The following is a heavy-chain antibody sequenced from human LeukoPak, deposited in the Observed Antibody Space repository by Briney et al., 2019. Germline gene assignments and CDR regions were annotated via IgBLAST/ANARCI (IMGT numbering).Heavy chain of an antibody. Sequence: ASVKVSCKASGYTFTSYAMHWVRQAPGQRLEWMGWINASNGNTKYSQKFQGRVTITRDTSASTAYMELSSLRSEDTAVYYCAREPFGYCSSTSCYSYYGMDVWGQGTTVTVSS. D-gene: IGHD2-2*03. V-gene: IGHV1-3*01. CDR3: AREPFGYCSSTSCYSYYGMDV. CDR2: INASNGNT. J-gene: IGHJ6*02. CDR1: GYTFTSYA.